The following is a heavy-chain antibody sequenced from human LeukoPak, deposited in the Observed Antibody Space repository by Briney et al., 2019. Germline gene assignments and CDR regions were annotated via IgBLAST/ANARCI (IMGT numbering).Heavy chain of an antibody. CDR3: AKDRPPLAAAGKPMDV. V-gene: IGHV3-30*18. J-gene: IGHJ6*02. CDR2: ISYDGSDT. D-gene: IGHD6-13*01. Sequence: QPGRTLRLSCAASGFTFSSYGIHWVRQAPGKALEWVAFISYDGSDTYYRDSVKGRFTISRANPKNTVYLQMNSLRPEDTAVYYCAKDRPPLAAAGKPMDVWGQGTTVTVSS. CDR1: GFTFSSYG.